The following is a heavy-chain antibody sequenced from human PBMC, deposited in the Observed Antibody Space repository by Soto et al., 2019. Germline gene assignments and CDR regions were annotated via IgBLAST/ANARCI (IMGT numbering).Heavy chain of an antibody. CDR1: GFTFSNAW. CDR3: STGRYFDY. J-gene: IGHJ4*02. Sequence: EVQLVESGGGFVKPGESLRLSCAGTGFTFSNAWMNWVRQAPGKGLEWVGRIYSKADGGATDYTAPVKGRFTISRDDSKNTVHLQMNGLETEDTAVYYCSTGRYFDYWGQGTPVTVSP. CDR2: IYSKADGGAT. V-gene: IGHV3-15*07.